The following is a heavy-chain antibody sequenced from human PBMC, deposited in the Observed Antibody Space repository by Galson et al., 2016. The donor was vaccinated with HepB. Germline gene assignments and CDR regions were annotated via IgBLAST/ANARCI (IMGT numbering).Heavy chain of an antibody. D-gene: IGHD3-10*01. CDR3: AKGRTWVFTNFDS. V-gene: IGHV3-23*01. CDR1: GFTFSTYA. J-gene: IGHJ4*02. Sequence: SLRLSCAASGFTFSTYAMTWVRQAPGMGLEWVSTISGAGGNIFYAYSVKGRFTISRDNSKNTLYLQMNSLRVDDTAVYYCAKGRTWVFTNFDSWGQGTLVTVSS. CDR2: ISGAGGNI.